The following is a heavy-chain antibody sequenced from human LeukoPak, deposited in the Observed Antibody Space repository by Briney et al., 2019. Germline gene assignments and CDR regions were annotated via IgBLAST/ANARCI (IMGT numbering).Heavy chain of an antibody. CDR1: GYTFINNW. J-gene: IGHJ5*02. V-gene: IGHV1-46*01. CDR3: ARDNSVGDIAWWFDP. D-gene: IGHD3-10*01. Sequence: ASVKVSCKASGYTFINNWMHWVRQAPGQGLEWVGLINPTGTTTLYAQKFQGKVSLTRDMSTSTDYMELRSLKSEDTAVYYCARDNSVGDIAWWFDPWGQGTLVTVSS. CDR2: INPTGTTT.